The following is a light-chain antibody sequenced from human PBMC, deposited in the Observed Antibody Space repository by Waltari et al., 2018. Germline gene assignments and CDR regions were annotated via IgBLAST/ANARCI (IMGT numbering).Light chain of an antibody. Sequence: DIQMTQSPSSLSASVGDRVTITCRASQSIRRFLNWYQQKPGKAPKLLIYTASSLESGVPSRFSASGSGTDFTLTISSLQSEDFATYYCQQSYSVPLTFGGGTKVEIK. J-gene: IGKJ4*01. CDR3: QQSYSVPLT. V-gene: IGKV1-39*01. CDR2: TAS. CDR1: QSIRRF.